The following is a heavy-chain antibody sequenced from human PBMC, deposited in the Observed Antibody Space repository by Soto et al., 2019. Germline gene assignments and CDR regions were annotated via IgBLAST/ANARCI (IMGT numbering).Heavy chain of an antibody. J-gene: IGHJ6*02. V-gene: IGHV3-15*07. CDR2: IKSKTDGGTT. CDR1: GFTFSNAW. CDR3: TTSHYGSGSYQSYYYYGMDV. D-gene: IGHD3-10*01. Sequence: GGSLRLSCAASGFTFSNAWMNWVRQAPGKGLEWVGRIKSKTDGGTTDYAAPVKGRFTISRDDSKNTLYLQMNSLKTEDTAVYYCTTSHYGSGSYQSYYYYGMDVWGQGTTVTVSS.